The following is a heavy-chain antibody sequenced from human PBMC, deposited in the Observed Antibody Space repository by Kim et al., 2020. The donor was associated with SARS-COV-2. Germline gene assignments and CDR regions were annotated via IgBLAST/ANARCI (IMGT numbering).Heavy chain of an antibody. CDR3: ARGRKAAAGY. J-gene: IGHJ4*02. CDR2: IDHSGTI. V-gene: IGHV4-34*01. CDR1: GGSFSGYY. D-gene: IGHD6-13*01. Sequence: SETLSHTCAVYGGSFSGYYWSWIRQPPGKGLEWIGEIDHSGTINYNPSLKSRVTISVDTSKNQFSLKLSSVTAADTAVYYCARGRKAAAGYWGQGTLVTVSS.